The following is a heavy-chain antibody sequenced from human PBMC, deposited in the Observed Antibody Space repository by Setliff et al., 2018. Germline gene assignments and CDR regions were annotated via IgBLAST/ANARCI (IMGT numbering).Heavy chain of an antibody. J-gene: IGHJ4*02. CDR3: VNSYRGYDDYPDY. CDR1: GFTFSTYR. CDR2: IWDDGGNK. Sequence: GGSLRLSCAASGFTFSTYRMHWVRQAPGKGLEWVAVIWDDGGNKYHADSVKGRFTISRDNSKNTVYLQMNNLRADDTAIYYCVNSYRGYDDYPDYWGQGTLVTVSS. D-gene: IGHD3-16*02. V-gene: IGHV3-33*08.